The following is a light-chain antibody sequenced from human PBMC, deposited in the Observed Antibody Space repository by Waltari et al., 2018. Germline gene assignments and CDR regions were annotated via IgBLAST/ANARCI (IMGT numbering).Light chain of an antibody. J-gene: IGLJ3*02. V-gene: IGLV3-21*04. CDR3: QLWDDTNNSGV. Sequence: YVVTQPPSVSVAPGKTARLTCEGENIETKSVNWYQQKAGQAPVLVMFYDRDRPSGIPGRFSGSKSGSAATLTINWVEPGDEADYHCQLWDDTNNSGVFGGGTKLTVL. CDR2: YDR. CDR1: NIETKS.